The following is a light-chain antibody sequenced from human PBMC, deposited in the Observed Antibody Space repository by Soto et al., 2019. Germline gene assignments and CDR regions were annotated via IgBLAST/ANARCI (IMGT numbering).Light chain of an antibody. CDR3: SSYTSSSTLV. J-gene: IGLJ2*01. V-gene: IGLV2-14*03. Sequence: QSALTQPASVSGSPGQSITISCSGTSSDVDGYNYVSWYQQHPGKAPKLMIYDVRNRPSGVSNRFSGSKSGNTASLTISGLQAEDEADYYCSSYTSSSTLVFGGGTKLTVL. CDR1: SSDVDGYNY. CDR2: DVR.